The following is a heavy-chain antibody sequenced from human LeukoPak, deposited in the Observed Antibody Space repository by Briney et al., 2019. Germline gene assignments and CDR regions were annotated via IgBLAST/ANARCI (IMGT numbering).Heavy chain of an antibody. D-gene: IGHD3-10*01. V-gene: IGHV4-34*01. CDR3: ARGRRTKVRGFITHYFYYNMDV. Sequence: SETLSLTCAVYGGSFSGYYWSWIRQPPGKGLGWIGEINQSGSSNYNASLKSRVTISVDTSKNQFSLKLSSVTAADTAVYYCARGRRTKVRGFITHYFYYNMDVWGKGTTVTVSS. CDR1: GGSFSGYY. CDR2: INQSGSS. J-gene: IGHJ6*03.